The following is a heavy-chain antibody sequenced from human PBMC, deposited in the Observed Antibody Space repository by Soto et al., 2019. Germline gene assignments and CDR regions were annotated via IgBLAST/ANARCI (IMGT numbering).Heavy chain of an antibody. V-gene: IGHV3-7*01. CDR2: INQDGTQK. CDR1: GFTLSTYW. CDR3: ARAIGAVDDF. D-gene: IGHD6-13*01. Sequence: GGSLRLSCAASGFTLSTYWMHWVRQTPGKGLEWVANINQDGTQKYHVDSVKGRFTISRDNAKNSFYLQMNSLRPEDTAIYFCARAIGAVDDFWGQGTLVTVSS. J-gene: IGHJ4*02.